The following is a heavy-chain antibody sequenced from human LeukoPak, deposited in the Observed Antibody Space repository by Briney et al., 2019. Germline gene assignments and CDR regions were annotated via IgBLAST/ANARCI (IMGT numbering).Heavy chain of an antibody. CDR3: ARGAGGYGRSFDY. J-gene: IGHJ4*02. CDR2: IYYSGST. D-gene: IGHD4-17*01. V-gene: IGHV4-31*03. CDR1: GGSMSSGGYY. Sequence: SETLSLTCTVSGGSMSSGGYYWSWIRQHPGKGLEWIGYIYYSGSTYYNPSLKSRVTISVDTSKNQFSLKLSSVTAADTAVFYCARGAGGYGRSFDYWGQGTLVTVSS.